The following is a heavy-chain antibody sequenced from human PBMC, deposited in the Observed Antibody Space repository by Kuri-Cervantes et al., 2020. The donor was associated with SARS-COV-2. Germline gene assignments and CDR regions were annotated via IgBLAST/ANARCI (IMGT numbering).Heavy chain of an antibody. CDR1: RFTFHTYW. V-gene: IGHV3-21*01. CDR2: ISSSSSYI. D-gene: IGHD4-23*01. Sequence: GGSLRLSCTASRFTFHTYWMNWVRQAPGKGLEWVSSISSSSSYIYYADSVKGRFTISRDNAKNSLYLQMNSLRAEDTAVYYCARGRGVTPWGYYYYMDVWGKGTAVTVSS. J-gene: IGHJ6*03. CDR3: ARGRGVTPWGYYYYMDV.